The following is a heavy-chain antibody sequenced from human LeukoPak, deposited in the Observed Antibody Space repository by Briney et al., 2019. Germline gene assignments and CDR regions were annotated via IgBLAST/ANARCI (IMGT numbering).Heavy chain of an antibody. J-gene: IGHJ4*02. V-gene: IGHV3-53*01. Sequence: GGSLRLSCAASGFSFGSNYMSWVRQAPGKGLEWVSVIYTGGSTSYANSVKGRFTISRDNAKNSLYLQMNSLRAEDTAVYYCARYRRYDSGASEPRLDYWGQGTLVTVSS. CDR1: GFSFGSNY. CDR2: IYTGGST. CDR3: ARYRRYDSGASEPRLDY. D-gene: IGHD3-22*01.